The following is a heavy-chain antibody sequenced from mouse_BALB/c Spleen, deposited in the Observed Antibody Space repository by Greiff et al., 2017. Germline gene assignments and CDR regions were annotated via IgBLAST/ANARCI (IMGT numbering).Heavy chain of an antibody. V-gene: IGHV2-9*02. D-gene: IGHD2-4*01. J-gene: IGHJ4*01. CDR3: ARWVITTRERGYAMDD. CDR2: IWAGGST. CDR1: GFSLTSYG. Sequence: VQLHQSGPGLVAPSQSLSITCTVSGFSLTSYGVHWVRQPPGKGLEWLGVIWAGGSTNDNSALMSRLSISKDNSKSQVFLKMNSLQTDDTAMYYCARWVITTRERGYAMDDWGQGTSVTVSS.